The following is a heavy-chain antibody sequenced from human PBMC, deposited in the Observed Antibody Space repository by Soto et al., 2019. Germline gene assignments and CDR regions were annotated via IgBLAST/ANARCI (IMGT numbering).Heavy chain of an antibody. Sequence: GASVKDSCKASGYTFTTYYMHWVRQAPGQGLEWMGIINPSGGSTSYAQKFQGRVTMTRDTSTSTVYMELSSLRSEDTAVYYCARAGGQLADYWGQGTLVTVSS. CDR1: GYTFTTYY. D-gene: IGHD6-13*01. J-gene: IGHJ4*02. V-gene: IGHV1-46*03. CDR3: ARAGGQLADY. CDR2: INPSGGST.